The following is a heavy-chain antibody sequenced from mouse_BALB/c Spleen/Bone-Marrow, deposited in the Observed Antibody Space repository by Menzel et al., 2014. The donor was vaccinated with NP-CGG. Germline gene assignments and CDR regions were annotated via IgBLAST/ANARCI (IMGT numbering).Heavy chain of an antibody. CDR2: IYPGNSDT. Sequence: EVQLQQSGTVLARPGASVTMSCKASGYSFTSYWMHWVKQRPGQGLEWIGAIYPGNSDTSYNQKFKGKAKLTAVTSASTAYMELSSLTNEDSAVYYCTRYYYGRYYAMDYWGQGTPVTVSS. V-gene: IGHV1-5*01. CDR1: GYSFTSYW. CDR3: TRYYYGRYYAMDY. D-gene: IGHD1-1*01. J-gene: IGHJ4*01.